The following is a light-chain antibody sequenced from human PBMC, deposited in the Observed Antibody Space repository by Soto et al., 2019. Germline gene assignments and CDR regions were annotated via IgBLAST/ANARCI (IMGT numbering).Light chain of an antibody. J-gene: IGLJ2*01. Sequence: QSVLTQPASVSGSPGQSITISCTGTSSDVGGYNYVSWHQQHPGKAPKLIIYEVSNRPSGVSHRFSGSKSGNTASLTISGLHAEDEADYYCSSYTSSSTLVFGGGTKLTVL. V-gene: IGLV2-14*01. CDR3: SSYTSSSTLV. CDR2: EVS. CDR1: SSDVGGYNY.